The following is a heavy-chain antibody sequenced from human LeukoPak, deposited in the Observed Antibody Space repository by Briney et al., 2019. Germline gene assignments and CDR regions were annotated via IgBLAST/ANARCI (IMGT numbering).Heavy chain of an antibody. CDR2: ISYSGST. D-gene: IGHD1-14*01. CDR3: ARGGPSSRYFDF. Sequence: PSETLSLTCTVSSGSITSDYWSWIRQPPGKGLEWIGYISYSGSTNFNPSLKSRVTISVDRSKNQFSLKLSSVTAADTAVYYCARGGPSSRYFDFWGQGTLVTVSS. J-gene: IGHJ4*02. V-gene: IGHV4-59*01. CDR1: SGSITSDY.